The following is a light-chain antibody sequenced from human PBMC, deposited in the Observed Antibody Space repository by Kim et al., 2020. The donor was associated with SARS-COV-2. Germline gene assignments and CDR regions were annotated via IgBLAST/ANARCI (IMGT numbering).Light chain of an antibody. CDR1: ALPKKY. J-gene: IGLJ2*01. CDR2: EDN. Sequence: SYELTQAPSVSVSPGQTARITCSGDALPKKYAHWYQQKSGQAPLLVIYEDNKRPSGIPERFSGSSSGTMATLTISGAQVEDEGDYYSTDSSGNSRVFGGGTQLTVL. V-gene: IGLV3-10*01. CDR3: YSTDSSGNSRV.